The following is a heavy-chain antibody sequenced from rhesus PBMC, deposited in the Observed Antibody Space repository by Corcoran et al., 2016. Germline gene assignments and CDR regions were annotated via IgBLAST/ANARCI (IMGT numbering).Heavy chain of an antibody. Sequence: EVQLVESGGGLVQPGGSLRLSCAASGFTFSDYYMYWVRQAPGKGLEWVGFIRSKAYGGTAEYAASVKGRFTIPRDDSKSIAYLQMSSLRVEDTAVYYCANSDSGDYWGQGVLVTVSS. V-gene: IGHV3-184*01. J-gene: IGHJ4*01. D-gene: IGHD2-33*01. CDR1: GFTFSDYY. CDR2: IRSKAYGGTA. CDR3: ANSDSGDY.